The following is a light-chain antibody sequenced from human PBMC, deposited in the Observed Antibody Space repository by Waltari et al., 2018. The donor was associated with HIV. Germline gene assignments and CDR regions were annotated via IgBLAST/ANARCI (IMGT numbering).Light chain of an antibody. J-gene: IGKJ4*01. V-gene: IGKV3-20*01. CDR3: QQYGSSLT. CDR2: GAS. Sequence: IAFTQSPGTLALSPGASATLARRASQSVSSSYLDWYQQKPGQSPRLLIYGASSRATGIPYRFSGSGSGTDFTLTISRLEPEDFAVYYWQQYGSSLTSGGGTKVEIK. CDR1: QSVSSSY.